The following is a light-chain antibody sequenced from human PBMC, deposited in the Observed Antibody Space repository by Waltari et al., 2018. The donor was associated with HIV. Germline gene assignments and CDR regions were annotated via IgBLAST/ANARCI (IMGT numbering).Light chain of an antibody. V-gene: IGLV2-8*01. J-gene: IGLJ1*01. CDR3: SSYAGSSMSYA. CDR1: SSDVGAFKY. CDR2: DVT. Sequence: QSALTQPPSASGSPGQSVSIPCPGASSDVGAFKYLSWYQQHPGKAPKLLFYDVTKRPSGVPDRFSGSKSGNTASLTVSGLQAEDEAHYYCSSYAGSSMSYAFGTGTKVTVL.